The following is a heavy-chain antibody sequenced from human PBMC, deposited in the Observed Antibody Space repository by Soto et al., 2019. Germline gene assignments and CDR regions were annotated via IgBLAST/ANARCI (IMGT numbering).Heavy chain of an antibody. D-gene: IGHD4-17*01. V-gene: IGHV4-59*08. Sequence: QVQLQESGPGLVKPSETLSLTCTVSGGSISSYYWSWIRQPPGKGLEWIGYLDYSGTTNYNPSLKSRVTISVDTSKNQFSLRLSSVTAADTAVYYCARHPNGDYGDYNWFDPWGQGTLVTVSS. J-gene: IGHJ5*02. CDR2: LDYSGTT. CDR3: ARHPNGDYGDYNWFDP. CDR1: GGSISSYY.